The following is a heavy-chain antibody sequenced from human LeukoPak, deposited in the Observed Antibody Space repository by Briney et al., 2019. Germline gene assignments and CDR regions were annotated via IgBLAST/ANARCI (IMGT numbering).Heavy chain of an antibody. V-gene: IGHV3-53*01. Sequence: PGGSLRLSCAASGFTVSSNYMSWVRQAPGKGLEWVSVIYSGGSTYYADSVKGRFTISRDNSKNTLYLQMNSLRAEDTAVYYCACTAAGFGEPFDYWGQGTLVTVSS. D-gene: IGHD6-13*01. CDR1: GFTVSSNY. CDR3: ACTAAGFGEPFDY. J-gene: IGHJ4*02. CDR2: IYSGGST.